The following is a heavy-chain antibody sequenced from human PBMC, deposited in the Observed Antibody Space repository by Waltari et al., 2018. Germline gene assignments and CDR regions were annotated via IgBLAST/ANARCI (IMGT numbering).Heavy chain of an antibody. CDR2: INPNRGGT. CDR1: GYTFTGYY. CDR3: ARDLYSSQSTLDY. J-gene: IGHJ4*02. D-gene: IGHD6-19*01. Sequence: QVQLVQSGAEVKKPGASVKVSCKASGYTFTGYYMHWVRQAPGQGLEWMGRINPNRGGTNYAQKCQGRVTMTRDTSISTAYMELSRLRSDDTAVYYCARDLYSSQSTLDYWGQGTLVTVSS. V-gene: IGHV1-2*06.